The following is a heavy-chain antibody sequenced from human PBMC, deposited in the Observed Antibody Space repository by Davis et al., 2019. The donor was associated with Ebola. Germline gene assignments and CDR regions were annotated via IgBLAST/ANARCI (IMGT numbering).Heavy chain of an antibody. CDR1: GFTFSSYV. J-gene: IGHJ4*02. V-gene: IGHV3-23*01. Sequence: GGSLRLSCAASGFTFSSYVMSWARQAPGKGLEWVSGINNSGGSTYSADSVKGRFTISRDNSKNTLYLQMNSLRAEDTAVYYCAKVFGSGYDRPFDYWGQGTLVTVSS. CDR2: INNSGGST. D-gene: IGHD3-22*01. CDR3: AKVFGSGYDRPFDY.